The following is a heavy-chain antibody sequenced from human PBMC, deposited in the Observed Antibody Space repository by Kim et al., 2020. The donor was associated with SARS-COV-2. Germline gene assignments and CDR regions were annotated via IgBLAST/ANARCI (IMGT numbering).Heavy chain of an antibody. Sequence: GGSLRLSCAASGFTFSSYWMSWVRQAPGKGLEWVANIKQDGSEKYYMDSVKGRFTISRDNAKNSLYLQMNSLRAEDTAVYYCARVYGDYDYYFDYWGQGTLVTVSS. CDR3: ARVYGDYDYYFDY. V-gene: IGHV3-7*04. D-gene: IGHD4-17*01. CDR2: IKQDGSEK. CDR1: GFTFSSYW. J-gene: IGHJ4*02.